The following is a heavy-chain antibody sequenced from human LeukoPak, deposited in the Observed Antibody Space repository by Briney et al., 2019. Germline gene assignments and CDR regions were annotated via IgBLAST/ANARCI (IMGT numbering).Heavy chain of an antibody. CDR1: GFSFSNYG. V-gene: IGHV3-21*04. CDR3: ARGHVWFDP. J-gene: IGHJ5*02. Sequence: GRSLRLSCAASGFSFSNYGMYWVRQAPGKGLEWVSSISSTSSYIYYADSVKGRFTISRDNAKNSLYLQMNSLRAEDMAVYYCARGHVWFDPWGQGTLVTVSS. CDR2: ISSTSSYI.